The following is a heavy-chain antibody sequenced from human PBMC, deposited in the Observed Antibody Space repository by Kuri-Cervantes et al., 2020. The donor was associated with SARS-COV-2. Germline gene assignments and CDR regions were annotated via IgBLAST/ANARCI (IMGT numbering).Heavy chain of an antibody. Sequence: GESLKISCAASGFTFSSYSMNWVRQAPGKGLEWVSSISSSSSYIYYADSVKGRFTISRDNAKNSLYLQMNSLRAEDTAVYYCAKDHSSTWLHFAYGADVWGQGTTVTVSS. J-gene: IGHJ6*02. CDR2: ISSSSSYI. CDR3: AKDHSSTWLHFAYGADV. V-gene: IGHV3-21*01. CDR1: GFTFSSYS. D-gene: IGHD6-13*01.